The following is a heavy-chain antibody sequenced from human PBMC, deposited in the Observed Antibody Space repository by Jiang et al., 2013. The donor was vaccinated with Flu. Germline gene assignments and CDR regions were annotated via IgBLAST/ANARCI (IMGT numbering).Heavy chain of an antibody. J-gene: IGHJ2*01. Sequence: GPGLVKPSQTLSLTCTVSGGSISSGGYYWSWIRQHPGKGLEWIGYIYYSGSTYYNPSLKSRVTISVDTSKNQFSLKLSSVTAADTAVYYCASTYCSSTSCYIGKRSWPEGTGWYFDLWGRGTLVTVSS. CDR1: GGSISSGGYY. CDR3: ASTYCSSTSCYIGKRSWPEGTGWYFDL. D-gene: IGHD2-2*02. V-gene: IGHV4-31*03. CDR2: IYYSGST.